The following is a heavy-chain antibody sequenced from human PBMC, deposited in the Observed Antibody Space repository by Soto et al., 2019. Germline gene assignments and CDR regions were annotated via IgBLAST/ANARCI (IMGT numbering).Heavy chain of an antibody. CDR2: ISGFNGNT. V-gene: IGHV1-18*01. CDR1: GYTVKFYG. Sequence: ASVKVSCKASGYTVKFYGITWVRQAPGPGLEWMGWISGFNGNTNYAADLQGRVTMTTDTSTSTAYMELRGLRSDDTAVYYCARIGVSSGHESPDFDSWGQGTLVTVSS. J-gene: IGHJ4*02. D-gene: IGHD3-16*01. CDR3: ARIGVSSGHESPDFDS.